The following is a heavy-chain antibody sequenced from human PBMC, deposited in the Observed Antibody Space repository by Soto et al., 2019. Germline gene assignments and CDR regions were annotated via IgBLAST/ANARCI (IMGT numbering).Heavy chain of an antibody. CDR1: GFTFSSYA. CDR2: ISYDGSNK. Sequence: GGSLRLSCAASGFTFSSYAMHWVRQAPGKGLEWVAVISYDGSNKYYADSVKGRFTISRDNSKNTLYLQMNSLRAEDTAVYYCAREGVVPAAAFDYWGQGTLVTVS. CDR3: AREGVVPAAAFDY. V-gene: IGHV3-30-3*01. J-gene: IGHJ4*02. D-gene: IGHD2-2*01.